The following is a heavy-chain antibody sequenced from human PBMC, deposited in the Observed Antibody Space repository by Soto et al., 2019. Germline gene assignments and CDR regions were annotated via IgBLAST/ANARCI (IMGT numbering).Heavy chain of an antibody. J-gene: IGHJ4*02. D-gene: IGHD3-22*01. CDR3: ARDFYYDNSGYYNDCFDY. CDR2: ISGNNDNA. V-gene: IGHV1-18*01. Sequence: ASVKVSCKASGYTFTNYGFNYGISWVRQAPGQGLEWMGWISGNNDNAKYAQKVQGRVTMTTDTSTSTAFMELRSLRSDDTAVYYCARDFYYDNSGYYNDCFDYWGQGTLVTVSS. CDR1: GYTFTNYGFNYG.